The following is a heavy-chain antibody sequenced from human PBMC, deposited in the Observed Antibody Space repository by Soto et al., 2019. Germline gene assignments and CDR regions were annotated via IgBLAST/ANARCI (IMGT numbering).Heavy chain of an antibody. V-gene: IGHV4-34*01. J-gene: IGHJ6*02. CDR1: GGSFSGYY. Sequence: QLQLQQWGAGLLKASETLSLTCSVSGGSFSGYYLAWMRQPPGKGLEWIGEINHAGSTKYHPSLKIRVVLSVDLSHTLFSLRLSSVTAAASAVYYCARQSGPDYRYGMDVWGQGITVTVSS. CDR2: INHAGST. CDR3: ARQSGPDYRYGMDV. D-gene: IGHD4-4*01.